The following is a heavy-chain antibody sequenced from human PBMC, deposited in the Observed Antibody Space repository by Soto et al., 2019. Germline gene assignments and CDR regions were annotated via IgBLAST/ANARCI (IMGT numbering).Heavy chain of an antibody. CDR2: MNPNSGNT. CDR3: ARERGAISPFDY. V-gene: IGHV1-8*01. CDR1: GYTFTSYD. J-gene: IGHJ4*02. Sequence: QVQLVQSGAEVKKPGASVKVSCKASGYTFTSYDINWLRQATGQGLEWMGWMNPNSGNTGYAQKLQDRGTMNRNTAISTAYMELSSLRSDDTAVYYCARERGAISPFDYWGQGTLVTVSS. D-gene: IGHD2-2*01.